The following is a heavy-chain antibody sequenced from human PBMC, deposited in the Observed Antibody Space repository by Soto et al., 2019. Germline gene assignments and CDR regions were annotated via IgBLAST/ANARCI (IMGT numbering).Heavy chain of an antibody. D-gene: IGHD3-10*01. CDR3: TGITWFRGMDV. CDR2: TYYKSKWNN. Sequence: SQTLSLTCVISGDSVSSNSAGWNLIRQSPSRGLEWLGRTYYKSKWNNDYALSVKSRITINPDTSKNQFSLHLYSVTPEDTAVYYCTGITWFRGMDVWSQGTPVTVSS. CDR1: GDSVSSNSAG. J-gene: IGHJ6*02. V-gene: IGHV6-1*01.